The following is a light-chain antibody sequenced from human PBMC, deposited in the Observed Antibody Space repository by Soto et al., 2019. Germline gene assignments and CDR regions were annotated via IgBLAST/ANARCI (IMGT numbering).Light chain of an antibody. V-gene: IGKV1-5*03. CDR1: QSINKW. CDR3: QQYESFPRT. J-gene: IGKJ1*01. Sequence: DIPMTQSPSTLSASVGDRVTITCRASQSINKWLAWYQQKPGKAPKLFIFKASTLEIGVPSRFSGSGSGTEFTLSISSLQPDDFATYFCQQYESFPRTFGQGTKVEIK. CDR2: KAS.